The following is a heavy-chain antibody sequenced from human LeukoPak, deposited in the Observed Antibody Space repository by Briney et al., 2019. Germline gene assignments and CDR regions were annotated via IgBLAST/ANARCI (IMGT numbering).Heavy chain of an antibody. D-gene: IGHD6-13*01. Sequence: ASVKVSCKASGYTFTDYYMHWVRQAPGQGLEWMGWINPNSGGTKYAQKFEGRVTMTRDTSTSTAYMELSRVTSDDTAVYYCARGGIRTAASKFDYWGQGTLVTVSS. CDR1: GYTFTDYY. CDR2: INPNSGGT. CDR3: ARGGIRTAASKFDY. V-gene: IGHV1-2*02. J-gene: IGHJ4*02.